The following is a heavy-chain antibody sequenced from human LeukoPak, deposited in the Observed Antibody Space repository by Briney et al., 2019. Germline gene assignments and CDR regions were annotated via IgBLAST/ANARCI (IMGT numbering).Heavy chain of an antibody. CDR2: ISYDGSNK. CDR1: GFTFSSYA. Sequence: GGSLRLSCAASGFTFSSYAMHWVRQAPGKGLEWVAVISYDGSNKYYADSVKGRFTISRDNSKNTLYLQMNSLRAEDTAVYYCARVFGPGSSWNYGHYYYYYMDVWGKGTTVTVSS. D-gene: IGHD6-13*01. V-gene: IGHV3-30*01. J-gene: IGHJ6*03. CDR3: ARVFGPGSSWNYGHYYYYYMDV.